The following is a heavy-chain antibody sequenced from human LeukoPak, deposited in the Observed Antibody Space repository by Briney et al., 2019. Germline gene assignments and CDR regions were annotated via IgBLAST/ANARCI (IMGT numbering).Heavy chain of an antibody. CDR1: GFTVSGNY. J-gene: IGHJ4*02. CDR2: FNGGGNT. CDR3: ASHIVGANFGAFDY. V-gene: IGHV3-66*02. D-gene: IGHD1-26*01. Sequence: GGSLRLSCAASGFTVSGNYMSWVRQAPGKGLEWVSIFNGGGNTSYADSVKGPFTISRDNSKNTLYLQKKSPRAEDTALYYCASHIVGANFGAFDYWGQGTLVTVSS.